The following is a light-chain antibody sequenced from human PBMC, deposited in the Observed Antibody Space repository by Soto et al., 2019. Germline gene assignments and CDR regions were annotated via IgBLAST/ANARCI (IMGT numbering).Light chain of an antibody. CDR1: SSDVGDYNY. CDR2: DVS. CDR3: CSYAGSYSFV. V-gene: IGLV2-11*01. Sequence: QSALTQPRSVSGSPGQSVTIYCTGTSSDVGDYNYVSWYQQHPGRAPKLMIYDVSKRPSGVPDRFSGSKSGNTASLTISGLQAEDEADYYCCSYAGSYSFVFGSGTKLTVL. J-gene: IGLJ1*01.